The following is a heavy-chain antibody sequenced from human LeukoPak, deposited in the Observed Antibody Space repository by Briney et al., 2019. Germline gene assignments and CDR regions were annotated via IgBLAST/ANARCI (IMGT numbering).Heavy chain of an antibody. V-gene: IGHV3-20*04. Sequence: PGGSLRLSCAASGFTFDDYGMTWVRQPPGKGLEWVSGIDWNGGSTGYADSVKGRFTISRDNAKNSLYLQMDSLRAEGTALYYCARALRVGSSGYYYFDYWGQGTLVTVSS. J-gene: IGHJ4*02. CDR1: GFTFDDYG. CDR3: ARALRVGSSGYYYFDY. D-gene: IGHD6-25*01. CDR2: IDWNGGST.